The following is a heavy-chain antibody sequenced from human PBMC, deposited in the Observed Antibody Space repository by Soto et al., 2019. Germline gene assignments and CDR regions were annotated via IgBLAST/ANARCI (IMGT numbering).Heavy chain of an antibody. J-gene: IGHJ6*02. D-gene: IGHD1-26*01. V-gene: IGHV3-72*01. Sequence: EVQLVESGGGLVQPGGSLRLSCAASGLMFNDHYIDWVRQAPGKGLEWVGRIRNKADGYTTEFAASVKGRFIISRDDSKISLYLQMNTLKTEDTAVYFCARVVRKYAYDMDVWGQGTTVTVSS. CDR1: GLMFNDHY. CDR2: IRNKADGYTT. CDR3: ARVVRKYAYDMDV.